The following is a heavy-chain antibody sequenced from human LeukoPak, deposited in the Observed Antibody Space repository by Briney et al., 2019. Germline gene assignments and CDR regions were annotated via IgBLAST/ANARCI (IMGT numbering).Heavy chain of an antibody. CDR1: GYTFTSYA. Sequence: ASVKVSCKASGYTFTSYAMHWVRQAPGQRLEWMGWINAGNGNTKYSQKFQGRVTITRDTSASTAYMELKSMRSEGTAVDYCAGGVVMGPIDYWGQGTLVTVSS. D-gene: IGHD4-23*01. V-gene: IGHV1-3*01. CDR2: INAGNGNT. J-gene: IGHJ4*02. CDR3: AGGVVMGPIDY.